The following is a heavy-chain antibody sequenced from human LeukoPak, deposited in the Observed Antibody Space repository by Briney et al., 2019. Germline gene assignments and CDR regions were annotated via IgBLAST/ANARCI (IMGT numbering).Heavy chain of an antibody. CDR2: VYYTGDT. J-gene: IGHJ1*01. CDR3: ARDLTYYYDSSGYSEYFQH. V-gene: IGHV4-39*07. D-gene: IGHD3-22*01. Sequence: SETLSLTCNVSGDSISSSSYFWDWIRQPPGKGLEWIGNVYYTGDTHYNPSLESRVTISVDTSKNQFSLKLSSVTAADTAVYYCARDLTYYYDSSGYSEYFQHWGQGTLVTVSS. CDR1: GDSISSSSYF.